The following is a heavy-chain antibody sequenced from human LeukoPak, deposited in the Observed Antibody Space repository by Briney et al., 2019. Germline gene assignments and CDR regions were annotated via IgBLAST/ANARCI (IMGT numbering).Heavy chain of an antibody. CDR3: ARGDYGDRIFDY. V-gene: IGHV2-70*13. CDR1: GFSLNTRGMC. J-gene: IGHJ4*02. CDR2: IDWDGDK. Sequence: SGPALVKPTQTLTLTCTFSGFSLNTRGMCVSWLRQPPGKALEWLALIDWDGDKYYSTSLKTRPTVSKGTSKNQVVLIVTNMDPVDTATYYCARGDYGDRIFDYWGQGTLVTVSS. D-gene: IGHD4-17*01.